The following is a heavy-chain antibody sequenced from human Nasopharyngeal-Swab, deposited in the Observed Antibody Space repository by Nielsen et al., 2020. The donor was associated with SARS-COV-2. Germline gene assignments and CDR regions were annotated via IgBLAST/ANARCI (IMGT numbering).Heavy chain of an antibody. V-gene: IGHV1-3*01. CDR1: GYTFTSYA. CDR3: ARALTRLASAILHY. Sequence: ASVKVSCKASGYTFTSYAMHWVRQAPGQRLEWMGRINAGNGNTKYSQKFQGRVTITRDTSASTAYMELSSLRSEDTAVYYCARALTRLASAILHYWGQGTLVTVSS. CDR2: INAGNGNT. D-gene: IGHD5/OR15-5a*01. J-gene: IGHJ4*02.